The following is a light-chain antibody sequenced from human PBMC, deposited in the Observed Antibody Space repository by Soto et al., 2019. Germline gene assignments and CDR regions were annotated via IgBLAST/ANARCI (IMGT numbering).Light chain of an antibody. V-gene: IGKV3-20*01. J-gene: IGKJ1*01. CDR3: QQYDSPWT. Sequence: EIVLTQSPGTLSLSPWERATLSCRASQSVSSSYLAWYQQKPGQAPRLLIFGASSRATDIPDRFSGSGSGTDFTLTISGLEPEDSAVYYCQQYDSPWTLGQGTKVDIK. CDR2: GAS. CDR1: QSVSSSY.